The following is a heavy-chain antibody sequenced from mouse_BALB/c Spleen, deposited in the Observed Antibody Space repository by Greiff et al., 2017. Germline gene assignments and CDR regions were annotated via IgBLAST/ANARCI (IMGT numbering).Heavy chain of an antibody. J-gene: IGHJ4*01. Sequence: DVMVVESGGGLVKPGGSLKLSCAASGFTFSDYYMYWVRQTPEKRLEWVATISDGGSYTYYPDSVKGRFTISRDNAKNNLYLQMSSLKSEDTAMYYCARDRGYGNPYYYAMDYWGQGTSVTVSA. CDR1: GFTFSDYY. CDR3: ARDRGYGNPYYYAMDY. D-gene: IGHD2-1*01. CDR2: ISDGGSYT. V-gene: IGHV5-4*02.